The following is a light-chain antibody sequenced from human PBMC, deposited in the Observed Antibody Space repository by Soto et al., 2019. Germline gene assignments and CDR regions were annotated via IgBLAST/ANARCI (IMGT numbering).Light chain of an antibody. CDR3: QQANSFPIT. J-gene: IGKJ5*01. CDR1: QGIGSW. CDR2: AAS. Sequence: DIQMTQSPSSVSASVGDRVTVTCRASQGIGSWLAWYQKKPGKAPILLIYAASSLRSGVPSRFSGSGSGTDFTLTIISLQPEDCAIYFCQQANSFPITFGQGTRLEI. V-gene: IGKV1-12*01.